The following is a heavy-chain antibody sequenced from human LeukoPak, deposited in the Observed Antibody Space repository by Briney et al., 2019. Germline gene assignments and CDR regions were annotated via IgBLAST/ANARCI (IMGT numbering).Heavy chain of an antibody. Sequence: PGGSLRLSCAASGFDFDDYGMSWVRQAPGKGLEWVSGINWSGGSTGYGDSVKGRFTISRDKTSLFLQMNSLRAEDTALYYCARGYLNNDVHPHAYILGQGTLVTVSS. D-gene: IGHD3-10*02. CDR1: GFDFDDYG. CDR2: INWSGGST. CDR3: ARGYLNNDVHPHAYI. V-gene: IGHV3-20*04. J-gene: IGHJ3*02.